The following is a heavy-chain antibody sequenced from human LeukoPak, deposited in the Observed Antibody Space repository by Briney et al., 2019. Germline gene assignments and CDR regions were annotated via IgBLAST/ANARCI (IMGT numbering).Heavy chain of an antibody. CDR1: GFTFSSYS. Sequence: PGGSLRLSCAASGFTFSSYSMNWVRQAPGKGLEWVSYISSSSSTIYYADSVKGRFTISRDNAKNSLYLQMNSLRAEDTAVYYCARRYGVFDYWGQGTLVTVSS. CDR2: ISSSSSTI. V-gene: IGHV3-48*01. J-gene: IGHJ4*02. D-gene: IGHD3-10*01. CDR3: ARRYGVFDY.